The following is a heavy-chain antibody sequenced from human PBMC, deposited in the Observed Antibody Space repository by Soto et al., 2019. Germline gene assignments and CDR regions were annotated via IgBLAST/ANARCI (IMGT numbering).Heavy chain of an antibody. CDR1: GYTFTSYA. CDR3: ARDLGMFPNWYFDL. Sequence: ASVKVSCKASGYTFTSYAMHWVRQAPGQRLEWKGWINAGNGNTKYSQKFQGRVTITRDTSASTAYMELSSLRSEDTAVYYCARDLGMFPNWYFDLWGRGTLVTVSS. CDR2: INAGNGNT. J-gene: IGHJ2*01. D-gene: IGHD7-27*01. V-gene: IGHV1-3*01.